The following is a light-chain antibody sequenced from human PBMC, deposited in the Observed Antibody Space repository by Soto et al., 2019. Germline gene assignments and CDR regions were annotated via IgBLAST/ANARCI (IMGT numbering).Light chain of an antibody. V-gene: IGKV3-15*01. CDR1: LSVSSN. Sequence: IVMTQSPATLSVSPGQRATLSCRASLSVSSNLAWYQHKPGQAPRLLIYGASTRATGIPARFSGSGSGTEFTLTINSLQSEDFAVYYCQKYGNLPVTFGQGTKVDIK. CDR2: GAS. J-gene: IGKJ2*01. CDR3: QKYGNLPVT.